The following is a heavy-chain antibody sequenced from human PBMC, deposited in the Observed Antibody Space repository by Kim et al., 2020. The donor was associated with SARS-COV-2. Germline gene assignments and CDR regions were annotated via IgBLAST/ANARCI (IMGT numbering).Heavy chain of an antibody. V-gene: IGHV1-69*13. D-gene: IGHD3-3*01. Sequence: SVKVSCKASGGTFSSYAISWVRQAPGQGLEWMGGIIPIFGTANYAQKFQGRVTITADESTSTAYMELSSLRSEDTAVYYCARDSGRLGSSPRVLRFLEWLSMDVWGKGTTVTVSS. CDR3: ARDSGRLGSSPRVLRFLEWLSMDV. J-gene: IGHJ6*04. CDR1: GGTFSSYA. CDR2: IIPIFGTA.